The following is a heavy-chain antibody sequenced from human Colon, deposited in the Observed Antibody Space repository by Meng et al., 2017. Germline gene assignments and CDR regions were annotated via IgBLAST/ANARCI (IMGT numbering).Heavy chain of an antibody. J-gene: IGHJ5*01. CDR1: GASITSGGYY. Sequence: HLLQPGPGRVKPPQPLSSTCNSSGASITSGGYYWSWIRQHPGKGLEWIGYIDHSGTTYDNPSLKTRLTMSVDTSKNQFSLKLTSVTAADTAVYYCARVVSLVVKGNWFDSWGQGTLVTVSS. CDR3: ARVVSLVVKGNWFDS. D-gene: IGHD2-15*01. V-gene: IGHV4-31*03. CDR2: IDHSGTT.